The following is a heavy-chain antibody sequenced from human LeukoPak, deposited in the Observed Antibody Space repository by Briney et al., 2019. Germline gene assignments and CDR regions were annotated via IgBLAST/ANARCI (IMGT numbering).Heavy chain of an antibody. D-gene: IGHD1-26*01. CDR1: GGSISSSSYY. CDR2: IYYSGST. V-gene: IGHV4-39*01. CDR3: ARPTYSGSYYPFDY. J-gene: IGHJ4*02. Sequence: KPSGTLSLTCTVSGGSISSSSYYWGWIRQPPGKGLEWIGSIYYSGSTYYNPSLKSRVTISVDTSKNQFSLKLSSVTAADTAVYYCARPTYSGSYYPFDYWGQGTLVTVSS.